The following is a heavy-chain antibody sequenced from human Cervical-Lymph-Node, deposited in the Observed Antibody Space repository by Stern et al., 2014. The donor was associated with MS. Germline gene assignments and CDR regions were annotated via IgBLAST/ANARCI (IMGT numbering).Heavy chain of an antibody. CDR3: ARSRDAYSPLTY. V-gene: IGHV4-59*01. CDR2: IYYSGST. Sequence: QVQLQESGPGLVKPSATLSLTCTVSGGSISGYDCSWIRQPPGKGLEWIGHIYYSGSTNYIPSLKSRVTISIDTPKNQFSLKLTSVTAADTAVYYCARSRDAYSPLTYWGQGIPVTVSS. J-gene: IGHJ4*02. D-gene: IGHD5-24*01. CDR1: GGSISGYD.